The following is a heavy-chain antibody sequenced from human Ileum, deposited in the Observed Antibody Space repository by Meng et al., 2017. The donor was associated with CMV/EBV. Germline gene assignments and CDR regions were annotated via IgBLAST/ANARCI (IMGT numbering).Heavy chain of an antibody. CDR1: GYTFTNHD. V-gene: IGHV1-8*01. CDR3: ARDSVRGYYYYYGLDV. D-gene: IGHD3-10*01. J-gene: IGHJ6*02. Sequence: ASVKVSCKASGYTFTNHDINWVRQATGQGLEWMGWMNPNTGNTGYAQKFQGRVTMTRNTSISTAYMELSSLRSEDTGVYYCARDSVRGYYYYYGLDVWGQGATVTVSS. CDR2: MNPNTGNT.